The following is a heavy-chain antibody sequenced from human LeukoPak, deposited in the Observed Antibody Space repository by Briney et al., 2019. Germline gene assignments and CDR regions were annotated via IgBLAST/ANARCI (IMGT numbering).Heavy chain of an antibody. V-gene: IGHV4-30-4*02. CDR1: GGSISSGDYY. D-gene: IGHD3-16*02. CDR2: MYYSGST. CDR3: ARGVRGSYVWGSYRQNYYFDY. Sequence: SETLSLTCTVSGGSISSGDYYWSWIRQPPGKGLEWIAYMYYSGSTYYNPSLKSRVTMSADTSKNQFSLKLSSVTAADTAVYYCARGVRGSYVWGSYRQNYYFDYWGQGTLVTVSS. J-gene: IGHJ4*02.